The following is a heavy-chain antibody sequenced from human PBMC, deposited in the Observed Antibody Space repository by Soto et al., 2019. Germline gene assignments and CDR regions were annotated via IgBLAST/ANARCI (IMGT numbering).Heavy chain of an antibody. CDR3: ARRGLLLDYYGMDV. CDR1: GYSISSSNW. J-gene: IGHJ6*02. CDR2: IYYNGTT. V-gene: IGHV4-28*01. D-gene: IGHD2-15*01. Sequence: SETLSLTCAVSGYSISSSNWWGWIRQPPGKGLEWIGYIYYNGTTYYNPSLKSRVTMSVDTSKNQFSLKLTSVTAVDTAVYYCARRGLLLDYYGMDVWGQGTTVT.